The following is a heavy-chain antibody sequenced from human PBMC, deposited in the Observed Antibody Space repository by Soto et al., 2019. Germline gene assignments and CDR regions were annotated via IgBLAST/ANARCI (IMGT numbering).Heavy chain of an antibody. Sequence: SETLSLTCTVSDDSITSGAYYWGLIRQPPGKGLEWIGNIQYRGSTNYNPSLKSRVTMSVDTSKNQYSLKLSSVTAADTAVYYCARERRDALDIWGQGTMVTVSS. CDR3: ARERRDALDI. CDR2: IQYRGST. CDR1: DDSITSGAYY. V-gene: IGHV4-61*08. J-gene: IGHJ3*02.